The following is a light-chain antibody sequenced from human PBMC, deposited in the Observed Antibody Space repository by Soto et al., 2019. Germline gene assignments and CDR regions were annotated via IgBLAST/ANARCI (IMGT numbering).Light chain of an antibody. J-gene: IGKJ1*01. CDR3: QQYNDWPRT. Sequence: EIVMTQSPGTLSVSPGERATLSCRASQSVSSNLAWYQHKPGQAPRLLIYGASTRATGISPRFSGSGSGTEFTLTISSLQPEDFAVYFCQQYNDWPRTFGQGTKVEIK. CDR2: GAS. CDR1: QSVSSN. V-gene: IGKV3-15*01.